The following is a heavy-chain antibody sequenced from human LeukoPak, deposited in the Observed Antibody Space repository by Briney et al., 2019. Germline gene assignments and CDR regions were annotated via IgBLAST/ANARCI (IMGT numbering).Heavy chain of an antibody. CDR2: ISYEGSNK. CDR3: AKSYSSGSAFDY. J-gene: IGHJ4*02. D-gene: IGHD6-19*01. V-gene: IGHV3-30*18. CDR1: GFTFNYYG. Sequence: GGSLRLSCQAPGFTFNYYGMHWVRQAPGKGLEWVAVISYEGSNKYYADSVKGRFTISRDNSKNTLYLQMNSLRAEDTAVYYCAKSYSSGSAFDYWGQGTLVTVSS.